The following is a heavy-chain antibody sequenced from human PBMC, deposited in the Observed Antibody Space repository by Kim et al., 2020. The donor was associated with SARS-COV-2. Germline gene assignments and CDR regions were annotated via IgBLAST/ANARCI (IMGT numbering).Heavy chain of an antibody. V-gene: IGHV3-23*01. J-gene: IGHJ4*02. Sequence: DSVKGRFTISRDNSKNTLYLQMNSLRAEDTAVYYCAKDSTRQREYYYFDYCGQGTLVTVSS. CDR3: AKDSTRQREYYYFDY. D-gene: IGHD6-25*01.